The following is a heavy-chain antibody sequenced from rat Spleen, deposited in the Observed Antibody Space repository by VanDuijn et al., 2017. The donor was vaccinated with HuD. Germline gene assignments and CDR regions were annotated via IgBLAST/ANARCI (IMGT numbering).Heavy chain of an antibody. D-gene: IGHD1-1*01. J-gene: IGHJ3*01. Sequence: TSGGSTYYRDSVKGRFTISRDNAKNTLYLQMDSLRSEDTATYYCARRYYSGFAYWGQGTLVTVSS. CDR2: TSGGST. CDR3: ARRYYSGFAY. V-gene: IGHV5-25*01.